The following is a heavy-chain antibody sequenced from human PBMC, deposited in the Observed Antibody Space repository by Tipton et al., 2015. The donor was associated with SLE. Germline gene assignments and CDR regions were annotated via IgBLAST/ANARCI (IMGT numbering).Heavy chain of an antibody. CDR2: IYYSGST. J-gene: IGHJ4*02. CDR1: GGSISSSSYY. Sequence: TLSLTCTVSGGSISSSSYYWGWIRQSPEKGLEWIGSIYYSGSTFYNPSLKSRVSISAAMSKNQFSLNVSSVTAADTAVYYCARVSVFTLVRRVYGFDYWGQGTLVTVSS. CDR3: ARVSVFTLVRRVYGFDY. V-gene: IGHV4-39*07. D-gene: IGHD3-10*01.